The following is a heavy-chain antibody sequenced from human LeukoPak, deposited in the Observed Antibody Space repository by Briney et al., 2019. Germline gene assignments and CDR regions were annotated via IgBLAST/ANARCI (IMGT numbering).Heavy chain of an antibody. V-gene: IGHV5-51*01. CDR3: ARSGGGVVTAKSLDY. CDR2: IYPGDSDT. J-gene: IGHJ4*02. CDR1: GYSFTCYW. Sequence: GESLKISCKGSGYSFTCYWIGWVRQMPGKGLAWMGIIYPGDSDTRYSPSFQGQVTISADKSISTAYLQWNSLKASDTAMYYCARSGGGVVTAKSLDYWGQGTLVTVSS. D-gene: IGHD2-21*02.